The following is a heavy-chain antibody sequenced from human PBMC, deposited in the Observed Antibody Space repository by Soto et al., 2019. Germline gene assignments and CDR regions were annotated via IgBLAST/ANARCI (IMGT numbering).Heavy chain of an antibody. CDR2: IYYSGST. J-gene: IGHJ4*02. CDR1: GGSISSSSYY. CDR3: ARVFGGLLDY. D-gene: IGHD3-10*02. Sequence: SETLSLTCTVSGGSISSSSYYWGWIRQPPGKGLEWIGSIYYSGSTYYNPSLKSRVTISVDTSKNQFSLKLSSVTAADTAVYYCARVFGGLLDYWGQGTLVTVSS. V-gene: IGHV4-39*01.